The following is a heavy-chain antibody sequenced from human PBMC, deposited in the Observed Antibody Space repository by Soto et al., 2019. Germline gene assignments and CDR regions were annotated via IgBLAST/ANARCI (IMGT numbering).Heavy chain of an antibody. J-gene: IGHJ6*02. CDR3: ARDPLTYYDFWSGQTGGKRDYYYGMDV. Sequence: ASVKVSCKASGYTFTSYGISWVRQAPGQGLEWMGWISAYNGNTNYAQKLQGRVTITRDTSASTAYMELSSLRSEDTAVYYCARDPLTYYDFWSGQTGGKRDYYYGMDVWGQGTTVTVSS. V-gene: IGHV1-18*01. CDR2: ISAYNGNT. CDR1: GYTFTSYG. D-gene: IGHD3-3*01.